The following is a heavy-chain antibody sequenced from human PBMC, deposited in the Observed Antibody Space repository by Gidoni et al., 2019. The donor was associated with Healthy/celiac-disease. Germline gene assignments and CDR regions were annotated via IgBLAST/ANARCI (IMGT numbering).Heavy chain of an antibody. CDR3: AKEGETYYYGSGSPPTLNFDY. J-gene: IGHJ4*02. V-gene: IGHV3-30*18. CDR2: ISYDGSNK. D-gene: IGHD3-10*01. Sequence: QVQLVESGGGVVQPGRSVRLSCAASGFTFSSYGMHWFRQAPGKGLEWVAVISYDGSNKYYADSVKGRFTISRDNSKNTLYLQMNSLRAEDTAVYYCAKEGETYYYGSGSPPTLNFDYWGQGTLVTVSS. CDR1: GFTFSSYG.